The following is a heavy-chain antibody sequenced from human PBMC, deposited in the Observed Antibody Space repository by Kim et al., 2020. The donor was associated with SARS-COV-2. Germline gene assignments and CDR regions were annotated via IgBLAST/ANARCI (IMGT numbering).Heavy chain of an antibody. V-gene: IGHV3-21*01. Sequence: SVKGRFTISRDNAKNSLYLEMNSLRAEDTAVYYCARGAPFLEWLLHGMDVWGQGTTVTVSS. J-gene: IGHJ6*02. D-gene: IGHD3-3*01. CDR3: ARGAPFLEWLLHGMDV.